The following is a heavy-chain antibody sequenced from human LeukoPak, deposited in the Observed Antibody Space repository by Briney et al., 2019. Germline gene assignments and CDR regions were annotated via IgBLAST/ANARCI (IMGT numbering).Heavy chain of an antibody. D-gene: IGHD3-22*01. Sequence: SETLSLTCTVSGGSISSYYWSWIRQPPGKGLEWIGYIYTSGSTNYNPSLKSRVTISVDTSKNQFSLKLSSVTAADTAVYYCARHRYYDSSGYYYISYFDYWGQGTLVTVSS. CDR2: IYTSGST. CDR3: ARHRYYDSSGYYYISYFDY. V-gene: IGHV4-4*09. CDR1: GGSISSYY. J-gene: IGHJ4*02.